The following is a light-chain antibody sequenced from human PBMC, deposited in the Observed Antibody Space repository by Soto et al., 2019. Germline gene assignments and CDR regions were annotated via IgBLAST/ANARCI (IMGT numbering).Light chain of an antibody. J-gene: IGKJ4*01. CDR1: QTISSN. V-gene: IGKV3-15*01. CDR3: QHYNNWVGT. CDR2: GAS. Sequence: EVGMTQSPATLSVSPVERATLSCSANQTISSNLAWYQQKPGQAPRLLIYGASTRATGIPARFSGSGSGTEFTLTISSLQSEDFTVYYCQHYNNWVGTFGGGTKVDIK.